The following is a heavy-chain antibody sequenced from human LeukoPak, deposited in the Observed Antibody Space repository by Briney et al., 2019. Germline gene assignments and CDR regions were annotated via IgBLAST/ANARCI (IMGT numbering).Heavy chain of an antibody. V-gene: IGHV3-23*01. J-gene: IGHJ4*02. CDR2: ISGSGGST. D-gene: IGHD1-7*01. Sequence: GGSLRLSCTVSGFTFSTYAMSWVRQAPGKGLAWVSTISGSGGSTYYTDSVTGRFTISRDNSKNTLYLLMNSLRVEDTAVYYCAKGRSAGTSALSYWGQGTLVTVSS. CDR1: GFTFSTYA. CDR3: AKGRSAGTSALSY.